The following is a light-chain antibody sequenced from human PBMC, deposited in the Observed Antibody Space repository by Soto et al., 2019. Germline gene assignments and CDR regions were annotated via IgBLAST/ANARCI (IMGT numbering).Light chain of an antibody. CDR3: AAWDASLNGPV. CDR2: RNN. Sequence: QSVLTQPPSASETPGQRVTISCSGSSSHIGKNYVYWYQHLPGTAPQLLIYRNNQRPSGVPDRFSGSKSGTSASLAISGLRSDDESDYYCAAWDASLNGPVFGGGTKLTVL. V-gene: IGLV1-47*01. CDR1: SSHIGKNY. J-gene: IGLJ2*01.